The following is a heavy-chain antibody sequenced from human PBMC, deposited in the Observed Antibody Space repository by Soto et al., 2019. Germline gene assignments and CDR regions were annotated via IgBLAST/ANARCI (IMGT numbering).Heavy chain of an antibody. CDR1: GYTFTGYY. V-gene: IGHV1-2*02. Sequence: ASVKVSCKASGYTFTGYYMHWVRQAPGQGLEWMGWINPNSGGTNYAQKFQGRVTVTRDTSLSTVYLTLSRLESDDTAVYYCTWAGVIPFFSYWGQGTQVTVSS. D-gene: IGHD3-10*01. CDR2: INPNSGGT. CDR3: TWAGVIPFFSY. J-gene: IGHJ4*02.